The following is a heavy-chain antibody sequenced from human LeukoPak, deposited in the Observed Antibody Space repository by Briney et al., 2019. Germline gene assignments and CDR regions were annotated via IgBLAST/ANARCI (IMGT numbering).Heavy chain of an antibody. Sequence: AGGSLRLSCAASGFTFSSYAMSWVRQAPGKGLEWVSSISGSDGTTYYADSVKGRFTISRDNSKYTLSLQMNSLRDDDTAAYYCARGPLEYCSGGTCYSGRNWFDPWGQGTLVTVSS. CDR1: GFTFSSYA. CDR2: ISGSDGTT. J-gene: IGHJ5*02. V-gene: IGHV3-23*01. D-gene: IGHD2-15*01. CDR3: ARGPLEYCSGGTCYSGRNWFDP.